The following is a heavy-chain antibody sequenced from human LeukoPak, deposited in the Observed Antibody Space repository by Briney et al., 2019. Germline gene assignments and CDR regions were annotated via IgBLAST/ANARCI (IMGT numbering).Heavy chain of an antibody. CDR3: AREGVAGTGLDY. V-gene: IGHV1-46*01. D-gene: IGHD6-13*01. J-gene: IGHJ4*02. CDR2: INPSGGT. CDR1: GYTFSIYN. Sequence: ASVKVSCKASGYTFSIYNMHWVRQAPGKGLEWMGIINPSGGTSYAQKLQGRITMTRDTSTVCMELSSLRSEDTAFYYCAREGVAGTGLDYWGQGTLVTVSS.